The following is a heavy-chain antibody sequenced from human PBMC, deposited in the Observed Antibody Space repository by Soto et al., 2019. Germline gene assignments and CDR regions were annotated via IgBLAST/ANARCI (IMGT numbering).Heavy chain of an antibody. Sequence: EVHLVESGGGLVQTGGSLRLSCAIFESTVSRDWMNWVRQAPGKGLEWVAHINQDGSEKYYVDSVKGRFTISRDNAKKALYLQLNCRRPADTAMYYCAGGVGDAFWGQGTLVTVSS. CDR3: AGGVGDAF. V-gene: IGHV3-7*04. CDR2: INQDGSEK. CDR1: ESTVSRDW. D-gene: IGHD1-26*01. J-gene: IGHJ4*02.